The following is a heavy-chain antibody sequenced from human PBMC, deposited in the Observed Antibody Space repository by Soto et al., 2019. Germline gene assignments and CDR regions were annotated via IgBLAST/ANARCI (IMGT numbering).Heavy chain of an antibody. CDR1: GFTFSSYG. D-gene: IGHD3-10*01. J-gene: IGHJ6*02. CDR2: ISYDGSNK. V-gene: IGHV3-30*03. Sequence: QVQLVESGGGVVQPGRSLRLSCAASGFTFSSYGMHWVRQAPGKGLEWVAVISYDGSNKYYVDSVKGRFTISRDNSKNTLYLQMNSLRVEDTAVYYCVGVGNYYGSFPYSGMDVWGQGTTVTVSS. CDR3: VGVGNYYGSFPYSGMDV.